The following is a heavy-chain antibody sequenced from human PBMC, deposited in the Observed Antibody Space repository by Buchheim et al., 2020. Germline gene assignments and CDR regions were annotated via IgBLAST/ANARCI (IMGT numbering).Heavy chain of an antibody. CDR3: ARVGRPFFRNNWFDP. Sequence: QVQLQQWGAGLLKPSETLSLTCAVYGGSFSGYYWSWIRQPPGKGLEWIGEINHSGSTNYNPSLKSRVTISVDTSKNQFSLKLSSVTAADTAVYYCARVGRPFFRNNWFDPWGQGTL. D-gene: IGHD1-1*01. CDR2: INHSGST. V-gene: IGHV4-34*01. CDR1: GGSFSGYY. J-gene: IGHJ5*02.